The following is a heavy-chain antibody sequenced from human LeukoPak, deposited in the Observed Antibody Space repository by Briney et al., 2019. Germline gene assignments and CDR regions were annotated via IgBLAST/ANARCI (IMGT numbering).Heavy chain of an antibody. CDR1: GGSFSGYY. J-gene: IGHJ6*03. CDR3: ARGRGSYCSGGSCYLTYYYYYMDV. V-gene: IGHV4-34*01. D-gene: IGHD2-15*01. Sequence: SETLSLTCAVYGGSFSGYYWSWIRQPPGKGLEWIGEINHSGSTNYNPSLKSQVTISVDTSKNQFSLKLSSVTAADTAVYYCARGRGSYCSGGSCYLTYYYYYMDVWGKGTTVTVSS. CDR2: INHSGST.